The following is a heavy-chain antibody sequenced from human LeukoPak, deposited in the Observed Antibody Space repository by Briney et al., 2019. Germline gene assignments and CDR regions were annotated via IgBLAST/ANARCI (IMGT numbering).Heavy chain of an antibody. CDR3: ARGFGELLWVYYFDY. J-gene: IGHJ4*02. D-gene: IGHD3-10*01. Sequence: QAGGSLRLSCAASGFTVSSNYMSWVRQAPGKGLEWVSVIYSGGSTYYADSVKGRFTISRDNSKNTLYLQMNSLRAEDTAVYYCARGFGELLWVYYFDYWGQGTLVTVSS. CDR1: GFTVSSNY. V-gene: IGHV3-53*01. CDR2: IYSGGST.